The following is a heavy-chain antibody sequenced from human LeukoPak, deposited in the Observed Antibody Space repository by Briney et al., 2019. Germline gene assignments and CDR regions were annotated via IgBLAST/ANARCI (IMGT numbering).Heavy chain of an antibody. CDR2: ISSGTT. V-gene: IGHV3-48*02. D-gene: IGHD3-10*01. Sequence: GGSLRLSCAASGFTFRSYSMNWVRQAPGKGLEWVSYISSGTTYYADSVKGRFTISRDNDKNSLYLQMNSLRDEDTAVYYCAREDGSGSYLAYWGQGTLVTVSS. CDR3: AREDGSGSYLAY. J-gene: IGHJ4*02. CDR1: GFTFRSYS.